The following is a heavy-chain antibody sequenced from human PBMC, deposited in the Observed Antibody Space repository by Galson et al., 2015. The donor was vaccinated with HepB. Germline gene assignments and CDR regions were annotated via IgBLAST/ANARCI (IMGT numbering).Heavy chain of an antibody. V-gene: IGHV3-23*01. CDR1: GFTFSSYA. CDR2: ISGSGGST. CDR3: AKEGSSWGRGFHDP. D-gene: IGHD6-13*01. Sequence: SLRLSCAASGFTFSSYAMSWVRQAPGKGLEWVSAISGSGGSTYYADSVKGRFTISRDNSKNTLYLQMNSLRAEDTAVYYRAKEGSSWGRGFHDPWGQGTLVTVSS. J-gene: IGHJ5*02.